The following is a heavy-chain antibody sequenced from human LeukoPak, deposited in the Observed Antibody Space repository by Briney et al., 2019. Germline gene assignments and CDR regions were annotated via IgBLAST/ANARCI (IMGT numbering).Heavy chain of an antibody. Sequence: GGSLRLSCTASGFTFSSYWMHWVRQAAGKGLEWVSRINSDGSDRKYADSVKGRFTISRDNAKNTLFLQVNSLRAEDTAVYYCARDPCSSTSCFRGNWFDPWGQGTLVTVSS. CDR2: INSDGSDR. J-gene: IGHJ5*02. CDR3: ARDPCSSTSCFRGNWFDP. CDR1: GFTFSSYW. V-gene: IGHV3-74*03. D-gene: IGHD2-2*01.